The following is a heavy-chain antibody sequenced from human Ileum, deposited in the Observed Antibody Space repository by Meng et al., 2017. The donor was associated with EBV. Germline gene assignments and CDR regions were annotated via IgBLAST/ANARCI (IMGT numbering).Heavy chain of an antibody. CDR3: ASRELAPFDY. CDR1: GGSFSSRKYY. Sequence: QLQGPGPGLVKPSGTLSLTCSGSGGSFSSRKYYWGWIRQPPGKALGWIASIYYSGTTYYNPSLQSRVSISVDKSKNQVSLNMTSMTAADTAVYYCASRELAPFDYWGQGTLVTVSS. V-gene: IGHV4-39*07. D-gene: IGHD1-26*01. J-gene: IGHJ4*02. CDR2: IYYSGTT.